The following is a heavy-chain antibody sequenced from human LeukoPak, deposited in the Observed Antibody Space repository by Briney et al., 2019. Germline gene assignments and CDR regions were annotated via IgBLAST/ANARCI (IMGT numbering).Heavy chain of an antibody. J-gene: IGHJ4*02. CDR1: GYTFTSYY. CDR3: ARDAQPHRYSSSWAFDY. V-gene: IGHV1-46*01. D-gene: IGHD6-13*01. CDR2: INPSGGST. Sequence: GASVKVSCEASGYTFTSYYMHWVRHAPGQGLEWMGIINPSGGSTSYAQKFQGRVTMTRDTSTSTVYMELSSLRSEDTAVYYCARDAQPHRYSSSWAFDYWGQGTLVTVSS.